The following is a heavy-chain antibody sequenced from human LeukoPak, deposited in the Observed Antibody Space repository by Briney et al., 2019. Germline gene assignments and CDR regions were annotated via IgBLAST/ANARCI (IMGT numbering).Heavy chain of an antibody. CDR2: IYYSGST. D-gene: IGHD3-22*01. Sequence: SETLSLTCTVSGGSISSSSYYWGWIRQPPGKGLEWIGSIYYSGSTYYNPSLKSRVTISVDTSKNQFSLKLSSVTAADTAVYYCAREVVVVRDYWYFDLWGRGTLVTVSS. CDR1: GGSISSSSYY. J-gene: IGHJ2*01. CDR3: AREVVVVRDYWYFDL. V-gene: IGHV4-39*07.